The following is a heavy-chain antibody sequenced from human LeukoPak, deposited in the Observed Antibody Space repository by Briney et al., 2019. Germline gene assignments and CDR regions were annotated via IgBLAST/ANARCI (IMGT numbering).Heavy chain of an antibody. Sequence: KPSETLSPTCTVSGGSISSYYWSWIRQPPGKGLEWIGYIYYSGSTNYNPSLKSRVTISVDTFKNQFSLKLSSVTAADTAVYYCARDLGDGYNSGDAFDIWGQGTMVTVSS. CDR1: GGSISSYY. D-gene: IGHD5-24*01. CDR2: IYYSGST. V-gene: IGHV4-59*01. CDR3: ARDLGDGYNSGDAFDI. J-gene: IGHJ3*02.